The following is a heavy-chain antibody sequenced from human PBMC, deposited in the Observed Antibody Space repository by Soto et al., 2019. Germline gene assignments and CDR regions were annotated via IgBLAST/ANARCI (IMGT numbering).Heavy chain of an antibody. CDR2: ISYDGSNK. CDR1: GFTFSSYA. J-gene: IGHJ4*02. V-gene: IGHV3-30-3*01. Sequence: QVQLVESGGGVVQPGRSLRLSCAASGFTFSSYAMHWVRQAPGKGLEWVAVISYDGSNKYYADSVKGRFTISRDNSKNTLYLQMNSLRAEDTAVYYCPRDGLLRYFDYWGQGTLVTVSS. CDR3: PRDGLLRYFDY.